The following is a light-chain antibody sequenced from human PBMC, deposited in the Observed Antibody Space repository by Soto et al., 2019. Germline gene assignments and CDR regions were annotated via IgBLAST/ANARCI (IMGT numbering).Light chain of an antibody. V-gene: IGLV1-40*01. CDR3: QSYDISLSAWV. CDR2: ANI. CDR1: GSNIGAGYD. Sequence: QLVLTQPPSVSGAPGQRVTISCAGSGSNIGAGYDVHWYQQLPGTVPKLLIYANINRPSGVSGRFSGSKSGTSASLAITGLQAEDEGDYYCQSYDISLSAWVFGGGTKLTVL. J-gene: IGLJ3*02.